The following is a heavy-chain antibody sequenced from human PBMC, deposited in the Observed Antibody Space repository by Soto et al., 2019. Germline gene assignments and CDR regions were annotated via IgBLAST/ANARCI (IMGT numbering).Heavy chain of an antibody. V-gene: IGHV3-30*18. CDR1: GFTFSSYG. D-gene: IGHD3-3*01. J-gene: IGHJ6*01. CDR3: AEDQARFLEWLSTPDYYGMDV. CDR2: ISYDGSNK. Sequence: QVQLVESGGGVVQPGRSLRLSCAASGFTFSSYGMHWVRQAPGKGLEWVAVISYDGSNKYYADSVKGRFTISRDNSKNTLYLQMNSLRAEDTAVYYCAEDQARFLEWLSTPDYYGMDVW.